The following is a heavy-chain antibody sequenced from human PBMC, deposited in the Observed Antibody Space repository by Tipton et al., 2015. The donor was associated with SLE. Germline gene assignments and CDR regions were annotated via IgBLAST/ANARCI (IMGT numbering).Heavy chain of an antibody. CDR2: IHHIGST. CDR1: GYSISSGYY. Sequence: TLSLTCAVSGYSISSGYYWAWIPQPPGKGLGWLATIHHIGSTYYNPSLKSRVTISRDTSKNQFSLKLTSVTAADTAVYYCARGGALDYWGQGTLVTVSS. D-gene: IGHD1-26*01. V-gene: IGHV4-38-2*01. CDR3: ARGGALDY. J-gene: IGHJ4*02.